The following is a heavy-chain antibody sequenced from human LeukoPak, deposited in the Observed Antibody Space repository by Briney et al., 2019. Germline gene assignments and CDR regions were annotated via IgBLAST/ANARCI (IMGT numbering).Heavy chain of an antibody. Sequence: SETLSLTCTVSGYSISSGYYWGWIRQPPGKGLEWIGSIYHSGSTYYNPSLKSRVTISVDTSKNQFSLKLSSVTAADTAVYYCARRAAAAYYYYYFMDVWGKGTTVTISS. D-gene: IGHD6-13*01. CDR3: ARRAAAAYYYYYFMDV. CDR1: GYSISSGYY. V-gene: IGHV4-38-2*02. J-gene: IGHJ6*03. CDR2: IYHSGST.